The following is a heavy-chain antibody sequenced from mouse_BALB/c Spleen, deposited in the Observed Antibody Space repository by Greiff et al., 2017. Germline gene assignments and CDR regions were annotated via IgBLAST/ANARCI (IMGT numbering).Heavy chain of an antibody. D-gene: IGHD2-1*01. J-gene: IGHJ1*01. CDR1: GFAFSSYD. V-gene: IGHV5-12-1*01. CDR2: ISSGGGST. Sequence: EVKVEESGGGLVKPGGSLKLSCAASGFAFSSYDMSWVRQTPEKRLEWVAYISSGGGSTYYPDTVKGRFTISRDNAKNTLYLQMSSLKSEDTAMYYCARHPPGYGNHWYFDVWGAGTTVTVSS. CDR3: ARHPPGYGNHWYFDV.